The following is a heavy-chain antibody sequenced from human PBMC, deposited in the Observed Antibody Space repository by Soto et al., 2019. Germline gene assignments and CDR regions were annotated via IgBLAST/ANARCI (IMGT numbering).Heavy chain of an antibody. Sequence: QLQLQQSGPGLVKPSETLSLTCSVSGGSINSRSYFWAWIRQPPGKGLEWIGSVYYNGKTYYSPSLKRRHNVSVDTSQNQFSLNLSSVTDAAAAIYYCARDRYGGFDYWGLGTLVIVSS. CDR2: VYYNGKT. CDR1: GGSINSRSYF. CDR3: ARDRYGGFDY. D-gene: IGHD4-17*01. V-gene: IGHV4-39*02. J-gene: IGHJ4*02.